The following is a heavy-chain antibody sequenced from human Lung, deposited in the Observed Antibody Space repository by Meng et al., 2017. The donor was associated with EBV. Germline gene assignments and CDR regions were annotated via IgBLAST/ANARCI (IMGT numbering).Heavy chain of an antibody. V-gene: IGHV3-33*06. CDR3: AKQSYGDFVHFDY. Sequence: GPLGESGGGVVQPRKSLRFSCAASGFTFSNYGMHWVRQAPGKGLEWVALIWFDGSKKYFGDSVKGRFTISRDNSKNTLYLQMNSLRAEDTAVYYCAKQSYGDFVHFDYWGQGILVTVSS. CDR2: IWFDGSKK. D-gene: IGHD4-17*01. CDR1: GFTFSNYG. J-gene: IGHJ4*02.